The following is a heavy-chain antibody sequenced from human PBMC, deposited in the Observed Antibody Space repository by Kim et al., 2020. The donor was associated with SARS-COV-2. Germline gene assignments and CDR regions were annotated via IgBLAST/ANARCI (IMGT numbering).Heavy chain of an antibody. J-gene: IGHJ5*02. V-gene: IGHV1-69*13. CDR2: IIPIFGTA. D-gene: IGHD2-15*01. Sequence: SVKVSCKASGGTFSSYAISWVRQAPGQGLEWMGGIIPIFGTANYAQKFQGRVTITADESTSTAYMELSSLRSEDTAVYYCARAPCSGGSCYSEFDPWGQGTLVTVSS. CDR1: GGTFSSYA. CDR3: ARAPCSGGSCYSEFDP.